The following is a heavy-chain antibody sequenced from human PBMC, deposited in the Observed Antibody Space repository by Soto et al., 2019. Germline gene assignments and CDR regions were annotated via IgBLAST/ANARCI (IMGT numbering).Heavy chain of an antibody. CDR1: GFTFSSYG. D-gene: IGHD5-18*01. J-gene: IGHJ4*02. CDR2: IWYDGSNK. CDR3: AREDTETYYFDY. V-gene: IGHV3-33*08. Sequence: VQLVESGGGLVQPGGSLRLSCAASGFTFSSYGMHWVRQAPGKGLEWVAVIWYDGSNKYYADSVKGRFTISRDNSKNTLYLQMNSLRAEDTAVYYCAREDTETYYFDYWGQGTLVTVSS.